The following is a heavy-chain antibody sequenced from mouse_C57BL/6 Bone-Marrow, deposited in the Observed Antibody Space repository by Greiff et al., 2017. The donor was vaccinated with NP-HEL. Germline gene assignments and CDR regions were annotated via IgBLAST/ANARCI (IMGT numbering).Heavy chain of an antibody. D-gene: IGHD2-3*01. CDR1: GFTFSSYA. J-gene: IGHJ4*01. CDR2: ISDGGSYT. CDR3: ARDRTMMGYAMDY. V-gene: IGHV5-4*01. Sequence: EVMLVESGGGLVKPGGSLKLSCAASGFTFSSYAMSWVRQTPEKRLEWVATISDGGSYTYYPDNVKGRFTISRDNAKNNLYLQISHLKSEDTAMYNCARDRTMMGYAMDYWGQGTSVTVSS.